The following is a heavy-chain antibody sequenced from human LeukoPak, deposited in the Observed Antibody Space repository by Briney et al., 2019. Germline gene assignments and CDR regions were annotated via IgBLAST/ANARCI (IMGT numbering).Heavy chain of an antibody. CDR2: ISSSSSYI. CDR1: GFTFRRHA. Sequence: GGSLRLSCAASGFTFRRHAMNWVRQAPGKGLEWVSSISSSSSYIYYADSVKGRFTISRDNAKNSLYLQMNSLRAEDTAVYYCARAAGSVCSSTSCYPDAFDIWGQGTMVTVSS. D-gene: IGHD2-2*01. J-gene: IGHJ3*02. CDR3: ARAAGSVCSSTSCYPDAFDI. V-gene: IGHV3-21*01.